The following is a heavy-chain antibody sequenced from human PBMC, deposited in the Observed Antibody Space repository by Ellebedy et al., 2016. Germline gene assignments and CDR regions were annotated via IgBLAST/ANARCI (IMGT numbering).Heavy chain of an antibody. CDR1: GIIFSSYT. Sequence: GESLKISCAASGIIFSSYTMNWVRQSPGKGLEWLSNIRGSNSETYYANSVKGRFTISRDNPKNTLYLQMNSLRAEDTAVYYCARQSGSGWFDPWGQGTLVTVSS. J-gene: IGHJ5*02. D-gene: IGHD1-26*01. CDR3: ARQSGSGWFDP. CDR2: IRGSNSET. V-gene: IGHV3-48*01.